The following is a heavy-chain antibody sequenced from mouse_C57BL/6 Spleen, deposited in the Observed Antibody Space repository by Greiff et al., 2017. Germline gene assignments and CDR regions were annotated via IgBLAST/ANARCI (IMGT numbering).Heavy chain of an antibody. V-gene: IGHV1-26*01. CDR2: INPNNGGT. CDR1: GYTFTDYY. D-gene: IGHD2-2*01. J-gene: IGHJ4*01. CDR3: ARTGYNYAMDY. Sequence: VQLQQSGPELVKPGASVKISCKASGYTFTDYYMNWVNQSHGKSLEWIGDINPNNGGTSYNQKFKGKATLTVDKSSSTAYMELRSLTSEDSAVYYCARTGYNYAMDYWGQGTSVTVSS.